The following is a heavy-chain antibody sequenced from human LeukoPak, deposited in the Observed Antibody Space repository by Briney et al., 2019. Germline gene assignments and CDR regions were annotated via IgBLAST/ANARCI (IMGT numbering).Heavy chain of an antibody. CDR3: ARENPEFYDSSGYYLGAFDI. Sequence: SETLSLTCTVSGGSISSYYWSWIRQPPGKGLEWIGYIYHSGSTYYNPSLKSRVTISVDRSKNQFSLKLSSVTAADTAVYYCARENPEFYDSSGYYLGAFDIWGQGTMVTVSS. J-gene: IGHJ3*02. CDR2: IYHSGST. D-gene: IGHD3-22*01. CDR1: GGSISSYY. V-gene: IGHV4-59*12.